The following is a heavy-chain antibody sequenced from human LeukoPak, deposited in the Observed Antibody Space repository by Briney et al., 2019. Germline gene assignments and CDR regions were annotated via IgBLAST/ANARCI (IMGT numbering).Heavy chain of an antibody. Sequence: PSETLSLTCAVYGGSFSGYYWSWVRQAPGKGLEWASVIYSGGSTYYADSVKGRFTIPRDNSKNTVYLHMNGLRAEDTAVYYCARGAMIVPVYWGQGTLVTVSS. CDR2: IYSGGST. V-gene: IGHV3-53*01. CDR3: ARGAMIVPVY. CDR1: GGSFSGYY. J-gene: IGHJ4*02. D-gene: IGHD3-22*01.